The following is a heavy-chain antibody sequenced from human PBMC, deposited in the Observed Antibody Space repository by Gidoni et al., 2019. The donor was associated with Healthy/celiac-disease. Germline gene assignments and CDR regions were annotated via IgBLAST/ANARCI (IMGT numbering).Heavy chain of an antibody. V-gene: IGHV3-74*01. CDR3: AGERATDAFDI. CDR2: SNSDGSST. Sequence: EVQLVESVGGLVPHGGSLRLSCAASGFPFSSYWMHWVRQASGKGLVWVSRSNSDGSSTSYADSVKGRFTISRDNAKNTLYLQMNSLRAEDTAVYYCAGERATDAFDIWGQGTMVTVSS. J-gene: IGHJ3*02. CDR1: GFPFSSYW.